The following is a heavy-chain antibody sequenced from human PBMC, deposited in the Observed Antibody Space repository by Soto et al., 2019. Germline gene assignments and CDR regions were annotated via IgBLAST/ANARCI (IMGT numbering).Heavy chain of an antibody. J-gene: IGHJ4*02. D-gene: IGHD6-13*01. CDR2: ISSSSSYI. V-gene: IGHV3-21*01. CDR3: ARPSSSWYPLDY. Sequence: EVQLVESGGGLVKPGGSLRLSCAASGFTFSSYSMNWVRQAPGKGLEWVSSISSSSSYIYYADSVKGRFTISRDNAKNSLYLQMNSMRAEDTAVYYCARPSSSWYPLDYWGQGTLVTVSS. CDR1: GFTFSSYS.